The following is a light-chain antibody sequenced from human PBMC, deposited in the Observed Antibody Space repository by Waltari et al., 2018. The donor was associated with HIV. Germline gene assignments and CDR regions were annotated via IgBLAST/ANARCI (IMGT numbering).Light chain of an antibody. CDR3: SSSRGTIVL. CDR1: GSDIGGY. V-gene: IGLV2-14*03. CDR2: DVN. Sequence: QSALTQPASVSGFSGQSITISCTGTGSDIGGYVAWYQQHPGQAPKLIVLDVNERPSGISSHFSGSKSGSTASLTISGLRTDDEADYFCSSSRGTIVLFGGGTRVTV. J-gene: IGLJ3*02.